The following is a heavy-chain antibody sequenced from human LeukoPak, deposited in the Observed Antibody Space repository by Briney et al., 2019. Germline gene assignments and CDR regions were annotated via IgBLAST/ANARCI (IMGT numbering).Heavy chain of an antibody. CDR2: IIPIFGTA. V-gene: IGHV1-69*13. CDR3: ARGGYSSSWYPFNWFDP. Sequence: SVKVSCKASGGTFSSYAISWVRQAPGQGLEWMGGIIPIFGTANYAQKFQGRVTITADESTSTAYMELSSLRSEDTAVYYCARGGYSSSWYPFNWFDPWGQGTLVTVSS. D-gene: IGHD6-13*01. J-gene: IGHJ5*02. CDR1: GGTFSSYA.